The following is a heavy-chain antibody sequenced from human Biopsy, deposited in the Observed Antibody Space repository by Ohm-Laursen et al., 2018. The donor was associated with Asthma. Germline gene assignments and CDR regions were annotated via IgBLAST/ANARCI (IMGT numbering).Heavy chain of an antibody. Sequence: ASVKVSCKASGYTFTSYAISWVRQAPGQGLEWMGGIIPIFGTANYAQKFQGRVTITADESTSTAYMELSSLRSEDTAVYYCARERIAARQRRYYFDYWGQGTLVTVSS. CDR2: IIPIFGTA. D-gene: IGHD6-6*01. CDR3: ARERIAARQRRYYFDY. CDR1: GYTFTSYA. J-gene: IGHJ4*02. V-gene: IGHV1-69*13.